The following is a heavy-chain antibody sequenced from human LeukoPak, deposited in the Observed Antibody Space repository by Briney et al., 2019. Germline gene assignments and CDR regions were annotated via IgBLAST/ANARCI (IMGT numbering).Heavy chain of an antibody. V-gene: IGHV1-2*02. Sequence: ASVKVSCKASGYTFTGYYLHWVRQAPGQGLEWLGWINPNSGGTNYAQKFQGRVTMTRDTSISTAYMELSRLRSDDTAVYYCARGWIATTGTDYWGQGTLVTVSS. J-gene: IGHJ4*02. CDR2: INPNSGGT. CDR3: ARGWIATTGTDY. CDR1: GYTFTGYY. D-gene: IGHD1-1*01.